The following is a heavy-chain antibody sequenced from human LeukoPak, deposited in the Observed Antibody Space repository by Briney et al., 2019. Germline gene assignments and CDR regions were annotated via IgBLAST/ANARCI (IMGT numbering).Heavy chain of an antibody. CDR1: GFTFSSYS. J-gene: IGHJ4*02. CDR2: ISSSSSYI. D-gene: IGHD5-18*01. Sequence: GRSLRLSCAASGFTFSSYSMNWVRQAPGKGLEWVSSISSSSSYIYYADSVKGRFTISRDNAKNSLYLQMNSLRAEDTAVYYCARDQADTAMVPPYFDYWGQGTLVTVSS. V-gene: IGHV3-21*01. CDR3: ARDQADTAMVPPYFDY.